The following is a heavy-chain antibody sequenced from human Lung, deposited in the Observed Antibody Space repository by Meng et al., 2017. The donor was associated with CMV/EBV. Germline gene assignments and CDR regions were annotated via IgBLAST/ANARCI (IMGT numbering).Heavy chain of an antibody. J-gene: IGHJ5*02. Sequence: GGSLRLXXAASGFTFSNAWMSWVRQAPGKGLEWVGRIKSKTDGGTTDYAAPVKGRFTISRDDSKNTLYLQMNSLKTEDTAVYYCTTGRDVGATTGPWGQGTLVTVSS. CDR3: TTGRDVGATTGP. CDR1: GFTFSNAW. V-gene: IGHV3-15*01. CDR2: IKSKTDGGTT. D-gene: IGHD1-26*01.